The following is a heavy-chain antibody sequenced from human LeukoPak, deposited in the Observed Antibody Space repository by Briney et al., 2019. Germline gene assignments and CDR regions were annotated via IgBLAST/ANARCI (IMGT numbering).Heavy chain of an antibody. CDR2: IYPGASDT. Sequence: KLGESLKISCKGSGYSFTNYWIGWVRQMPGKGLEWMGIIYPGASDTMYSPSFQGQVTISADKSISTAYLQWSSLKASDTAIYYCARRGITGTTFYDYWGQGTLVTVSS. CDR1: GYSFTNYW. V-gene: IGHV5-51*01. CDR3: ARRGITGTTFYDY. D-gene: IGHD1-7*01. J-gene: IGHJ4*02.